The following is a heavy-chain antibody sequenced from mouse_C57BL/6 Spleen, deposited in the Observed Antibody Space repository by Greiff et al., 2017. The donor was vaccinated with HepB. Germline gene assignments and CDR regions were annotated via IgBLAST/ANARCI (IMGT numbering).Heavy chain of an antibody. CDR1: GFNIKDYY. J-gene: IGHJ3*01. CDR3: ARWDYGSSFAY. CDR2: SDPEDGET. D-gene: IGHD1-1*01. V-gene: IGHV14-2*01. Sequence: EVQLQQSGAELVKPGASVKLSCTASGFNIKDYYMHWVKQRTEQGLEWIGRSDPEDGETKYAQKFQGKATITADTSSNTAYLQLSSLTSEDTAVYYCARWDYGSSFAYWGQGTLVTVSA.